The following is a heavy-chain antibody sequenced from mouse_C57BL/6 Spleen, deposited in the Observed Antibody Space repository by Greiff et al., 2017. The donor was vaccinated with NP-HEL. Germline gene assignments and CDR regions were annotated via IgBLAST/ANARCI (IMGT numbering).Heavy chain of an antibody. Sequence: VQLQQSGPELVKPGASVKIPCKASGYTFTDYNMDWVKQSHGKSLEWIGDINPNNGGTIYNQKFKGKATLTVDKSSSTAYMELRSLTSEDTAVYYCAREGPYDYDSGWYFDVWGTGTTVTVSS. D-gene: IGHD2-4*01. V-gene: IGHV1-18*01. CDR1: GYTFTDYN. J-gene: IGHJ1*03. CDR3: AREGPYDYDSGWYFDV. CDR2: INPNNGGT.